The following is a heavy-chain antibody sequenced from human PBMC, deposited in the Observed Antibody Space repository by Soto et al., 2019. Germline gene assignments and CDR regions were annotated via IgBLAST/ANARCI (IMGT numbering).Heavy chain of an antibody. CDR3: ARLGRKSIAARPAYYYGMDV. D-gene: IGHD6-6*01. CDR1: GYSFTSYW. CDR2: IDPSDSYT. V-gene: IGHV5-10-1*01. Sequence: PGESLKISCKGSGYSFTSYWISWVRQMPGKGLEWMGRIDPSDSYTNCSPSFQGHVTISADKSISTAYLQWSSLRASDTAMYYCARLGRKSIAARPAYYYGMDVWGQGTTVTVSS. J-gene: IGHJ6*02.